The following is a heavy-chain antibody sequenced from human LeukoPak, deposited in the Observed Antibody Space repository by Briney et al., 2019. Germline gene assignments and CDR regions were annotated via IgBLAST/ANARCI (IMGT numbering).Heavy chain of an antibody. CDR1: GYSISSGYY. CDR3: ARAIAAAGTRPHPLEVVYYYYYMDV. V-gene: IGHV4-38-2*02. CDR2: IYHSGST. Sequence: PSETLSLTCTVSGYSISSGYYWGWIRQPPGKGLEWIGSIYHSGSTYYNPSLKSRVTISVDTSKNQFSLKLSSVTAADTAVYYCARAIAAAGTRPHPLEVVYYYYYMDVWGKGTTVTVSS. D-gene: IGHD6-13*01. J-gene: IGHJ6*03.